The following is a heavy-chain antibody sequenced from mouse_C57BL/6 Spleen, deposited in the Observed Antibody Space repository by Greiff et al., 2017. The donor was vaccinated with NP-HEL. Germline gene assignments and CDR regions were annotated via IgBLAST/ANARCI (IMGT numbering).Heavy chain of an antibody. Sequence: EVKLVESEGGLVQPGSSMKLSCTASGFTFTDYYMAWVRQVPEKGLEWVANINYDGSSTYYLDSLKSRFIISRDNAKNILYLQMSSLKSEDTATYYCARRVYDYDQGYFDYWGQGTTLTVSS. CDR1: GFTFTDYY. CDR3: ARRVYDYDQGYFDY. V-gene: IGHV5-16*01. CDR2: INYDGSST. J-gene: IGHJ2*01. D-gene: IGHD2-4*01.